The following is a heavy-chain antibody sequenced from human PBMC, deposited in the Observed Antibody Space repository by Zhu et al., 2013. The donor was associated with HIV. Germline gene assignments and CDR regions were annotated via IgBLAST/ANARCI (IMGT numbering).Heavy chain of an antibody. CDR1: GYTFTSYY. CDR3: ARDRGWKVGATAVGFPRRNAFDI. Sequence: QVQLVQSGAEVKKPGASVKVSCKASGYTFTSYYMHWVRQAPGQGLEWMGIINPSGGSTSYAQKFQGRVTMTRDTSTSTVYMELSSLRSEDTAVYYCARDRGWKVGATAVGFPRRNAFDIWGQGTMVTVSS. CDR2: INPSGGST. D-gene: IGHD1-26*01. J-gene: IGHJ3*02. V-gene: IGHV1-46*01.